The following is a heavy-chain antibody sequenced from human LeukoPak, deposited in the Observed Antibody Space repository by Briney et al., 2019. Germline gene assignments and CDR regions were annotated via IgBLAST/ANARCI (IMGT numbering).Heavy chain of an antibody. D-gene: IGHD5-18*01. CDR3: ARDTAMAPDYYFDY. J-gene: IGHJ4*02. V-gene: IGHV4-4*07. CDR2: IYTSGGT. Sequence: PSETLSLTCTVSGGSISSYYWSWIRQPAGKGLEWIGRIYTSGGTNYNPSLKSRVTMSVDTSKNQFSLKLSSVTAADTAVYYCARDTAMAPDYYFDYWGQGTLVTASS. CDR1: GGSISSYY.